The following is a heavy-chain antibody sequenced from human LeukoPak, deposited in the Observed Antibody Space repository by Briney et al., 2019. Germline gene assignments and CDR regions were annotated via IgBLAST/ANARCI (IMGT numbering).Heavy chain of an antibody. D-gene: IGHD6-19*01. CDR2: IYYSGST. Sequence: PSETLSLTCTVSGGSISSSSYYWGWIRQPPGKGLEWTGSIYYSGSTYYNPSLKSRVTISVDTSKNQFSLKRSSVTAADTAVYYCARHIAVAGSLDYWGQGTLVTVSS. J-gene: IGHJ4*02. CDR1: GGSISSSSYY. CDR3: ARHIAVAGSLDY. V-gene: IGHV4-39*01.